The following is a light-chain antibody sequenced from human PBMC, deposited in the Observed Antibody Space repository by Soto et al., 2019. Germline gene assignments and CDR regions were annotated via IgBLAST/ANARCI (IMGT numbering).Light chain of an antibody. CDR2: ATS. CDR3: QQSYSPPRT. V-gene: IGKV1-39*01. Sequence: DIQIAQAPSSLSASVADRDVITCRASQNITRYLNWFQQKSGKAPKLLIFATSNLEGGVPSRFSGIGSGTQFTLTISSLQPEDFATYYCQQSYSPPRTFGGGTKVDIK. CDR1: QNITRY. J-gene: IGKJ4*01.